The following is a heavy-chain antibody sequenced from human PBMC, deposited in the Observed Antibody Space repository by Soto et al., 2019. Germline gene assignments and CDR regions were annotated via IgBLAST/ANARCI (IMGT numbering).Heavy chain of an antibody. J-gene: IGHJ6*02. Sequence: EVQLVESGGGLVQPGGSLKLSCAASGFTFSGSAMHWVRQASGKGLEWVGRIRSKANSYATAYAASVKGRFTISRDDSKNTAYLQMNSLKTEDTAVYYCTRIDYDILTGYYEGAYYYYGMDVWGQGTTVTVSS. V-gene: IGHV3-73*02. CDR2: IRSKANSYAT. CDR3: TRIDYDILTGYYEGAYYYYGMDV. D-gene: IGHD3-9*01. CDR1: GFTFSGSA.